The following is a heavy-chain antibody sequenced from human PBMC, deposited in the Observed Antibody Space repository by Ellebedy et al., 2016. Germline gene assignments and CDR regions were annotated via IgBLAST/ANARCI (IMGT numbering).Heavy chain of an antibody. CDR2: IKPSGGTT. J-gene: IGHJ4*02. Sequence: ASMKVSCXASGYTFTKYSIHWVRQAPGQGPEWMGKIKPSGGTTTYAQKFQGRLTMSTDTSTNTVSMELSSLKSEDTAVYYCARDSPPSFTEHGWGQGTLVTVSS. CDR1: GYTFTKYS. D-gene: IGHD1-14*01. CDR3: ARDSPPSFTEHG. V-gene: IGHV1-46*01.